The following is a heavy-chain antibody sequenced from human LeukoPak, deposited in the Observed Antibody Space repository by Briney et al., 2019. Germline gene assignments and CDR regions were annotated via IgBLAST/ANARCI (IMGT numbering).Heavy chain of an antibody. D-gene: IGHD1-26*01. V-gene: IGHV3-74*03. J-gene: IGHJ4*02. Sequence: PGGSLRLSCAASGFTFSTYWMHWVRQAPGKGLVWVSRIRPEGTTTAYADSVKGRFTISRDNAKNTLFLQMNSLRAEDTALYYCARRVGGTPDYWGLGTLVTVSS. CDR1: GFTFSTYW. CDR2: IRPEGTTT. CDR3: ARRVGGTPDY.